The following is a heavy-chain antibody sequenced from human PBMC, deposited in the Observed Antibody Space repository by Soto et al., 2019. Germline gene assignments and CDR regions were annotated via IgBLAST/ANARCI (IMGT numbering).Heavy chain of an antibody. CDR1: GFTFSNAW. V-gene: IGHV3-15*01. Sequence: EVQLVESGGGLVKPGGSLRLSCAASGFTFSNAWMSWVRQAPGKGLEWVGRIKSKTDGGTADYAAPVKGRFTISRDDSKNTLYLQMNSLKTEDTAVYYCTTAITMIGQHTEYFHHWGQVSLVAFSS. J-gene: IGHJ1*01. CDR3: TTAITMIGQHTEYFHH. CDR2: IKSKTDGGTA. D-gene: IGHD3-22*01.